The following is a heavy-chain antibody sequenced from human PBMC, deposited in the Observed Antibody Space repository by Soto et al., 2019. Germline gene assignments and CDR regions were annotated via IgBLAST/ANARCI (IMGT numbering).Heavy chain of an antibody. J-gene: IGHJ3*02. Sequence: GSLRLSCAASGFTFSSYGMHWVRQAPGKGLEWVAVISYDGSNKYYADSVKGRFTISRDNSKNTLYLQMNSLRAEDTAVYYCAKDRKGGIDAFDIWGQGTMVTVSS. CDR3: AKDRKGGIDAFDI. D-gene: IGHD2-15*01. CDR2: ISYDGSNK. CDR1: GFTFSSYG. V-gene: IGHV3-30*18.